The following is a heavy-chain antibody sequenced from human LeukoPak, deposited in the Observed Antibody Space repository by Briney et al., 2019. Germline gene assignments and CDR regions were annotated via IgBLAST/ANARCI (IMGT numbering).Heavy chain of an antibody. D-gene: IGHD3-10*01. V-gene: IGHV4-28*01. CDR2: IYHSGTT. CDR1: SYSITSSSW. CDR3: ARKENVYYYFDY. J-gene: IGHJ4*02. Sequence: PSETLSLTCAVSSYSITSSSWWGWIRQPPGKGLEWIGYIYHSGTTYYNPSLQSRVTMSVDTSKNQFSLKLSSVTAVDTAVYYCARKENVYYYFDYWGQGTLVTVSS.